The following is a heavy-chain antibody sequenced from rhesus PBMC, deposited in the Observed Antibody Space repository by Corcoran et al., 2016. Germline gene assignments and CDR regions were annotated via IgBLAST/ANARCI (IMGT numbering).Heavy chain of an antibody. V-gene: IGHV4-165*01. CDR2: KRGNVGNN. CDR3: AGRSGYCPVEY. Sequence: QVQLQASGPGLVKPSETLSLTCAVSGGSLSGYYWGLIRQPPGKGLDWIGYKRGNVGNNEYTPYLNSRVIISIDTSKNQFSLKLTSVTAADTALYYCAGRSGYCPVEYWGQGVLVTVSS. D-gene: IGHD3-28*01. J-gene: IGHJ4*01. CDR1: GGSLSGYY.